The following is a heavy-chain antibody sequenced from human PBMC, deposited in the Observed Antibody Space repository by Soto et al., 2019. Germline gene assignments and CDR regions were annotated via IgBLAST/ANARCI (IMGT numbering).Heavy chain of an antibody. CDR3: ARELGVNDAFDI. D-gene: IGHD1-26*01. V-gene: IGHV1-69*13. CDR2: IIPIFGTA. Sequence: ASVKVSCKASGGTFSSYAISWVRQAPGQGLEWMGGIIPIFGTANYAQKFQGRVTITADESTSTAYMELSSLRSEDTAVYYCARELGVNDAFDIWGQGTMVTVSS. CDR1: GGTFSSYA. J-gene: IGHJ3*02.